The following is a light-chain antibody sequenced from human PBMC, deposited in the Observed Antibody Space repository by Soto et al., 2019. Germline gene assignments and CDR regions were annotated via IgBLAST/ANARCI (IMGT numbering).Light chain of an antibody. CDR2: DVT. CDR3: CSSAGTYTFV. Sequence: QSVLTQPRSVSGSPGQSVTSSCTGTSSDVGTYKYVSWYQQHPDKAPKLLIYDVTKRPSGVPDRFSGSKSDNTASLTISGRQADDGANYFCCSSAGTYTFVFGTGTKVTVL. J-gene: IGLJ1*01. V-gene: IGLV2-11*01. CDR1: SSDVGTYKY.